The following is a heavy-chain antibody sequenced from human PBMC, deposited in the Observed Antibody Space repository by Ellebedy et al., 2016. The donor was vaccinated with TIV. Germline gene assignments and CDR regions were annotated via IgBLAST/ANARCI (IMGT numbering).Heavy chain of an antibody. D-gene: IGHD3-10*01. V-gene: IGHV1-69*13. J-gene: IGHJ4*02. Sequence: ASVKVSCKASGYTFTTYYMHWVRQAPGQGLEWMGGIIPIFGTANYAQKFQGRVTITADESTSTAYMELSSLRSEDTAVYYCAREVYYGSGSSRIYFDYWGQGTLVTVSS. CDR1: GYTFTTYY. CDR2: IIPIFGTA. CDR3: AREVYYGSGSSRIYFDY.